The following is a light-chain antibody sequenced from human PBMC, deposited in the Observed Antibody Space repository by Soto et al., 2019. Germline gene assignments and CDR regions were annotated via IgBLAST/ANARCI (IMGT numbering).Light chain of an antibody. CDR2: NVN. CDR3: SSYTTINTVV. V-gene: IGLV2-14*03. J-gene: IGLJ3*02. CDR1: SSDVGAYNY. Sequence: SALTQPASVSGSPGQSITLSCTGTSSDVGAYNYVSWYQQHPGKAPKLMIYNVNNRPSGVSDRFFGSKSGTTASLTISGLQAEDEADYYCSSYTTINTVVFGGGTKLTVL.